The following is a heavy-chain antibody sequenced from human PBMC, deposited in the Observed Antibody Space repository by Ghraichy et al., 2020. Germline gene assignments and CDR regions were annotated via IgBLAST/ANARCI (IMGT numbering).Heavy chain of an antibody. Sequence: GESLNISCAASGFTFSSYAMHWVRQAPGKGLEWVAVISYDGSNKYYADSVKGRFTISRDNSKNTLYLQMNSLRAEDTAVYYCARDHAEQQLVLHYGMDVWGQGTTVTVSS. V-gene: IGHV3-30-3*01. D-gene: IGHD6-13*01. J-gene: IGHJ6*02. CDR1: GFTFSSYA. CDR2: ISYDGSNK. CDR3: ARDHAEQQLVLHYGMDV.